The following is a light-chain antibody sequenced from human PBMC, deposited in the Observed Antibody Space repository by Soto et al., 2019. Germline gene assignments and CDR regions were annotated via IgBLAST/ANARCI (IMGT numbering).Light chain of an antibody. CDR2: EVS. CDR3: CSYAGSSTVI. CDR1: SSNVGSYNL. Sequence: QSVLTQPASVSGSPGQSITISCTGTSSNVGSYNLVSWYQQFPGKAPKLIIFEVSKRPSGVSNRFSGSKSGNTTALTISGLQTEDEADYYCCSYAGSSTVIFGGGTKVTVL. J-gene: IGLJ2*01. V-gene: IGLV2-23*02.